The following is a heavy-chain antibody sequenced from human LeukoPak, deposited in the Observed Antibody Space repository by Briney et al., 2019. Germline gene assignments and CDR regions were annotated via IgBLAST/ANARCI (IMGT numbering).Heavy chain of an antibody. CDR1: GFTFSSYS. CDR3: AREVPDAFDI. J-gene: IGHJ3*02. CDR2: ISSSSSYI. V-gene: IGHV3-21*01. Sequence: GGSLRLSCAASGFTFSSYSMNWVRQAPGKGLEWVSSISSSSSYIYYADSVKGRFTISRDNAKNPLYLQMNSLRAEDTAVYYCAREVPDAFDIWGQGTMVTVSS.